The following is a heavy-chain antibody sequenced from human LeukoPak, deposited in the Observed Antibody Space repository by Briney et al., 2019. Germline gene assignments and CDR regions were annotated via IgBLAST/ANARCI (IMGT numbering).Heavy chain of an antibody. J-gene: IGHJ3*02. CDR2: INPNSGGT. Sequence: ASVKVSCKPSGYTFTGYYMHWVRQAPGQGLEWMGWINPNSGGTNYAQKFQGRVTMTRDTSLSTAYMELSRLRSDDTAVYYCARTRKLLWFGENTDAFDIWGQGTMVTVSS. CDR3: ARTRKLLWFGENTDAFDI. D-gene: IGHD3-10*01. CDR1: GYTFTGYY. V-gene: IGHV1-2*02.